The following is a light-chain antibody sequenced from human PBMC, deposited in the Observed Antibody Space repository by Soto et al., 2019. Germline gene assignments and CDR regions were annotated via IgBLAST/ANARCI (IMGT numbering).Light chain of an antibody. V-gene: IGKV3-11*01. J-gene: IGKJ4*01. CDR1: QSVNTY. CDR3: QQRSNWPLT. CDR2: DAS. Sequence: EIVLTQSPATLSLSPGERATLSWKASQSVNTYIAWYQQKPGQAPRLLIYDASNRATAIPPRFSGSGSGTDFTFTISSLEPEDFAVYYCQQRSNWPLTFGGGTKVEIK.